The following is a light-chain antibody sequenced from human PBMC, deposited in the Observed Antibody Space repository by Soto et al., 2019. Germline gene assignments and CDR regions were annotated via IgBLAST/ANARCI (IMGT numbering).Light chain of an antibody. CDR3: QPYDSSLGGWV. V-gene: IGLV1-40*01. CDR2: GNS. J-gene: IGLJ3*02. CDR1: SSNIGAGYD. Sequence: QAVVTQPPSVSGAPGQRVTISCTGSSSNIGAGYDVHWYQQLPGTAPKLLISGNSNRPSGVPDRFSGSKSGTSASLAITGLEGGGGVDYSRQPYDSSLGGWVLGGGTKLPVL.